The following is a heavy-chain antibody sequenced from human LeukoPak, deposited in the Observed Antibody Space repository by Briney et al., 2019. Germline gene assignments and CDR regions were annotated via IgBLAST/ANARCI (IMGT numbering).Heavy chain of an antibody. J-gene: IGHJ4*02. CDR1: GYSFTNQW. CDR3: SRSPQGLILDY. Sequence: PGESLKISCKGSGYSFTNQWIGWVRQMPGKGLEWMGIIYPGDSDTRYSPSFQGHVTISADKSINTAYLQWTSLKASDTAMYYCSRSPQGLILDYWGQGTLVTVSS. V-gene: IGHV5-51*01. CDR2: IYPGDSDT. D-gene: IGHD3-22*01.